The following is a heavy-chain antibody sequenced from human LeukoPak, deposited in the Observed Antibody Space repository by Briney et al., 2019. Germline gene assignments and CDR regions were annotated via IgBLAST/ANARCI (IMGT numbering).Heavy chain of an antibody. D-gene: IGHD3-10*01. V-gene: IGHV3-21*01. CDR2: ISSSSSYI. CDR3: ARDAPSYYYGSGSYDPYGMDV. J-gene: IGHJ6*02. Sequence: GGSLGLSCAASGFTFSSYSMNWVRQAPGKGLEWVSSISSSSSYIYYADSVKGRFTISRDNAKNSLYLQMNSLRAEDTAVYYCARDAPSYYYGSGSYDPYGMDVWGQGTTVTVSS. CDR1: GFTFSSYS.